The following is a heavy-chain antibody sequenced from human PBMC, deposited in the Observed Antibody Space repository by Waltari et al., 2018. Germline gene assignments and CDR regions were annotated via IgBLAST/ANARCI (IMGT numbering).Heavy chain of an antibody. CDR3: ARSITSRGYSYGYYYYGMDV. CDR1: GGSISSSSYY. D-gene: IGHD5-18*01. V-gene: IGHV4-39*01. Sequence: QLQLQESGPGLVKPSETLSLTCTVSGGSISSSSYYCGCIRQPPGKGLEWIGSIYYSGSTYDNPSLKSRVTISVDTSKNQFSLKLSSVTAADTAVYYCARSITSRGYSYGYYYYGMDVWGQGTTVTVSS. J-gene: IGHJ6*02. CDR2: IYYSGST.